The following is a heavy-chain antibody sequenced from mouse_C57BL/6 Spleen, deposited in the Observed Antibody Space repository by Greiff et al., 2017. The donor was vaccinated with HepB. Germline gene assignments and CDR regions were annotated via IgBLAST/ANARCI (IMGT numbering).Heavy chain of an antibody. V-gene: IGHV14-1*01. CDR2: IDPEDGDT. Sequence: EVQLQQSGAELVRPGASVKLSCTASGFNIKDYYMHWVKQRPEQGLEWIGRIDPEDGDTEYAPKFQGKATMTADTSSNTAYLQLSSLTSEDTAVYYCTTTPLNGDGFAYWGQGTLVTVSA. J-gene: IGHJ3*01. CDR3: TTTPLNGDGFAY. D-gene: IGHD4-1*01. CDR1: GFNIKDYY.